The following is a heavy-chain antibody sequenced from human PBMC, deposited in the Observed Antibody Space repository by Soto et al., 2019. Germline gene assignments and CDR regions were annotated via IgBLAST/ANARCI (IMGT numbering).Heavy chain of an antibody. CDR3: AIDSRLLGAGSDY. CDR1: GFTFSSYA. V-gene: IGHV3-23*01. Sequence: GGSLRLSCAASGFTFSSYAMSWVRQAPGKGLEWVSSISGPGDYTYYADSVKGRFSISRDNSKNTLFLQMNSLRAEDTALYYCAIDSRLLGAGSDYWGQGTLVTVSS. D-gene: IGHD1-26*01. J-gene: IGHJ4*02. CDR2: ISGPGDYT.